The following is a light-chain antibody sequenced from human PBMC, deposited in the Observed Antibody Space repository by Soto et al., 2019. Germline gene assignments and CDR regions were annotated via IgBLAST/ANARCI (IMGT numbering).Light chain of an antibody. CDR3: HYYSSSPNT. J-gene: IGKJ2*01. CDR2: GAS. CDR1: QSVSSSY. V-gene: IGKV3-20*01. Sequence: EIVLTQSPGTLSLSPGERATLSCRASQSVSSSYLAWYQQKPGQAPRLLIYGASSRATGIPDRFSGSGSGIDFTLTISRLEPEAFALYYGHYYSSSPNTFGQGTKLEIK.